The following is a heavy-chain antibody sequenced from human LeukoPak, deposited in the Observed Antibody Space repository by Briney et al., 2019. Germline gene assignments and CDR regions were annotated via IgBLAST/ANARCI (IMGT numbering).Heavy chain of an antibody. J-gene: IGHJ4*02. V-gene: IGHV3-11*05. CDR1: GFTFSDYY. Sequence: KAGGSPRLSCAASGFTFSDYYMSWLRQAPGKGLEWVSYISSSSSYTSYADSVKGRFTISRDNAKNSLYLQMNSLRAEDTAVYYCARVASSSWYFGYWGQGTLVTVSS. CDR2: ISSSSSYT. CDR3: ARVASSSWYFGY. D-gene: IGHD6-13*01.